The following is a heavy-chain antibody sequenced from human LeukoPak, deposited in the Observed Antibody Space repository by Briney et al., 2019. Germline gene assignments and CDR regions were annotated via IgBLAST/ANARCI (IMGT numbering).Heavy chain of an antibody. CDR2: INHRVGT. CDR3: ARGEGARDGYNYEGPFYFDS. D-gene: IGHD5-24*01. CDR1: GGSFSDYY. J-gene: IGHJ4*02. Sequence: SETLSLTCAVYGGSFSDYYWSWIRQPPGKGLEWVGRINHRVGTNYNPSLKSRATLSLPTSNTQFSLRVSAVTAADTAVYYCARGEGARDGYNYEGPFYFDSWGQGTLVTVSS. V-gene: IGHV4-34*01.